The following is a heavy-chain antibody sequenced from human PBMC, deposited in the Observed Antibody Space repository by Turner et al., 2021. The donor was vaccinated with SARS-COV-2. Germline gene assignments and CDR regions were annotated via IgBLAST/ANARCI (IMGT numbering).Heavy chain of an antibody. V-gene: IGHV4-39*01. D-gene: IGHD2-15*01. Sequence: QVHLQESGPGMVKSAETLSLTCSVSGGSIYSRSYYWGWVRQAPGKGLEWIGTIYYTGSAYYNPSLKSRVAISVRTSTNQLSLKLRSVTAADTAVYYCARLGFCSGDSCSFDHWGQGTLVTVS. CDR3: ARLGFCSGDSCSFDH. J-gene: IGHJ4*02. CDR2: IYYTGSA. CDR1: GGSIYSRSYY.